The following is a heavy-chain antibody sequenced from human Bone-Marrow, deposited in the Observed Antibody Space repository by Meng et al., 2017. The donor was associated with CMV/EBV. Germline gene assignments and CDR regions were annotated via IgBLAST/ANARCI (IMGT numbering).Heavy chain of an antibody. V-gene: IGHV4-39*07. CDR3: ASEDIVVVPAARGHWFDP. J-gene: IGHJ5*02. Sequence: SETLSLTCTVSGGSISSSSYYWGWLRQPPGKGLEWIGSIYYSGSTYYNPSLKSRVTISVDTSKNQFSLKLSSVTAADTAVYYCASEDIVVVPAARGHWFDPWGQGTLVTVSS. CDR2: IYYSGST. CDR1: GGSISSSSYY. D-gene: IGHD2-2*01.